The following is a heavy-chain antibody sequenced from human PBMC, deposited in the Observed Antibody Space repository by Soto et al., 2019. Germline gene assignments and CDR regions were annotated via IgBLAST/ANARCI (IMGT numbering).Heavy chain of an antibody. CDR3: ARKLVATIPYYYYGMDV. CDR2: IYSGGST. J-gene: IGHJ6*02. Sequence: GSLRLSCAASGFTVSSNYMSWVRQAPGKGLEWVSVIYSGGSTYYADSVKGRFTISRDNSKNTLYLQMNSLRAEDTAVYYCARKLVATIPYYYYGMDVWGQGTTVTVSS. D-gene: IGHD5-12*01. CDR1: GFTVSSNY. V-gene: IGHV3-53*01.